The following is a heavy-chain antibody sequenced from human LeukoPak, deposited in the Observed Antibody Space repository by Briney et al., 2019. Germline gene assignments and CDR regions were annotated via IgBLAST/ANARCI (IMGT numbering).Heavy chain of an antibody. CDR1: GGSISSYY. CDR2: IYYSGST. CDR3: ASPPLSETAPPNGFQH. D-gene: IGHD5-18*01. Sequence: PSETLSLTCTVSGGSISSYYWSWIQQPPGKGLEWIGYIYYSGSTNYNPSLKSRVTISVDTSKNQFSLKLSSVTAADTAVYYCASPPLSETAPPNGFQHWGQGTLVTVSS. V-gene: IGHV4-59*08. J-gene: IGHJ1*01.